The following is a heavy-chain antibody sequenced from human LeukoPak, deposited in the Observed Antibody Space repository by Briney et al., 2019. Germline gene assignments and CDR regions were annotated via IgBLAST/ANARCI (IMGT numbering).Heavy chain of an antibody. V-gene: IGHV4-39*01. CDR3: ASPPEDIYDSSGYNYYFDY. Sequence: SETLSLTCTVSGASISSSNHYWGWIRQPPGKGLEWIGRIYYSGSTYYNPSLKSRVTISVDTSKNQFFLKLSSVTAADTAVYYCASPPEDIYDSSGYNYYFDYWGQGTLITVSS. CDR2: IYYSGST. CDR1: GASISSSNHY. J-gene: IGHJ4*02. D-gene: IGHD3-22*01.